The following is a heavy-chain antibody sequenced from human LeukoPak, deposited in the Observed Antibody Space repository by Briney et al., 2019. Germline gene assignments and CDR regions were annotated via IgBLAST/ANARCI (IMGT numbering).Heavy chain of an antibody. D-gene: IGHD3-3*01. CDR2: ISGSGGST. Sequence: GGSLRLSCAASGFTFSSYAMSWVRQAPGKGLEWVSAISGSGGSTYYADSVKGRFTISRDNSKNTLYLQMNSLRAEDTAVYYCAKDKMYYDFWSGYQDSNYYYYYMDVWGKGTTVTVSS. CDR1: GFTFSSYA. CDR3: AKDKMYYDFWSGYQDSNYYYYYMDV. V-gene: IGHV3-23*01. J-gene: IGHJ6*03.